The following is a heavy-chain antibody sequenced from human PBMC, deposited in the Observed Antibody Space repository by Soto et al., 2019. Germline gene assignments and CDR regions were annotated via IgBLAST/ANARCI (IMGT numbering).Heavy chain of an antibody. CDR3: ARLSLSYSALAVAYRYYGMDV. D-gene: IGHD2-21*01. V-gene: IGHV5-10-1*01. CDR1: GYSFTSYW. CDR2: IDPSDSYT. J-gene: IGHJ6*02. Sequence: LGESLKISCKGSGYSFTSYWISWVRQMPGKGLEWMGRIDPSDSYTNYSPSFQGHVTISADKSISTAYLQWSSLKASDTAMYYCARLSLSYSALAVAYRYYGMDVWGQGTTVTVSS.